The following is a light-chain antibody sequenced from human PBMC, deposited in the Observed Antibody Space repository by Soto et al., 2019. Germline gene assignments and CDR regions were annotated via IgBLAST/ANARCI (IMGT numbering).Light chain of an antibody. Sequence: EMVLSHSPGTLSLSPGERSTLYGRSSQSVSSSCLAWYQQKPGQAPRLLIYGASSRATGIPDRFSGSGSGTDFTLIISRLEPEDFAVYYCHQYGSSAWTFGQGTKVDIK. J-gene: IGKJ1*01. V-gene: IGKV3-20*01. CDR3: HQYGSSAWT. CDR2: GAS. CDR1: QSVSSSC.